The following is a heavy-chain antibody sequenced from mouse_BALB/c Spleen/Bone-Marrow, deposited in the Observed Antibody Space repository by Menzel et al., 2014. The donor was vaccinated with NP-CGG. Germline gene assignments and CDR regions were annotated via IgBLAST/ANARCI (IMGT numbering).Heavy chain of an antibody. CDR1: GYSFTTYW. CDR2: IHPSDSET. Sequence: VQLQQSGTEGVRPGASVKLSCKASGYSFTTYWMNWVKQRPGQGLEWIGMIHPSDSETRLNQKFKDKATLTVDKSSSTAYMQLNSPTSEDSAVYYCAREKVYYGISWVAYWGQGTLVTVSA. CDR3: AREKVYYGISWVAY. J-gene: IGHJ3*01. D-gene: IGHD2-1*01. V-gene: IGHV1-61*01.